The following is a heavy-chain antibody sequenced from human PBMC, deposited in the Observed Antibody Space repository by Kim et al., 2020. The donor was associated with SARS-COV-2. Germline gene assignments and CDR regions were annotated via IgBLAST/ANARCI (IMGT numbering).Heavy chain of an antibody. CDR3: ARHVPNSSSWIRGSYNWFDP. J-gene: IGHJ5*02. CDR1: GGSISSYY. V-gene: IGHV4-59*08. Sequence: SETLSLTCTVSGGSISSYYWSWIRQPPGKGLEWIGYIYYSGSTNYNPSLKSRVTISVDTSKNQFSLKLSSVTAADTAVYYCARHVPNSSSWIRGSYNWFDPWGQGTLVTVSS. CDR2: IYYSGST. D-gene: IGHD6-13*01.